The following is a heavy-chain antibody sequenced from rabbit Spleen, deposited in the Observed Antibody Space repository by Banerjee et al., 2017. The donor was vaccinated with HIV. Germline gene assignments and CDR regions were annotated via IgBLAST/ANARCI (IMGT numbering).Heavy chain of an antibody. Sequence: QEQLVESGGGLVQPEGSLALTCKASGFTISGTYYMCWVRQAPGKGLEWIGCIGTGSGSTWYASWAKGRFTISKTSSTTVTLQMTSLTAADTATYFCAREWSGWGFNLWGQGTLVTVS. D-gene: IGHD4-1*01. CDR3: AREWSGWGFNL. J-gene: IGHJ4*01. CDR2: IGTGSGST. V-gene: IGHV1S45*01. CDR1: GFTISGTYY.